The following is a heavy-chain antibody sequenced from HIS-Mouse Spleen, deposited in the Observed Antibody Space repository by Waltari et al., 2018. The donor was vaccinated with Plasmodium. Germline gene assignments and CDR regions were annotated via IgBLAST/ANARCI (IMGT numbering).Heavy chain of an antibody. V-gene: IGHV4-39*07. CDR3: ARDRITGTSYFDY. Sequence: QLQLQDSGPGLVKPSETLSLTCTVPAGSISRSHYYCGWIRQPPGKGLEWIGSIYYSGSTYYNPSLKSRVTISVDTSKNQFSLKLSSVTAADTAVYYCARDRITGTSYFDYWGQGTLVTVSS. CDR2: IYYSGST. CDR1: AGSISRSHYY. D-gene: IGHD1-7*01. J-gene: IGHJ4*02.